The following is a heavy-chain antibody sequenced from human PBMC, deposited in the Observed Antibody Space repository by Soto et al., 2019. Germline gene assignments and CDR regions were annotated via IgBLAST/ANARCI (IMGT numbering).Heavy chain of an antibody. Sequence: ASVKVSCKASGYTFTSYAMHWVRQAPGQRLEWMGWIDAGNGNTKYSQKFQGRVTITRDTSASTAYMELSSLRSEDTAVYYCARVGYLYSSSWAYYYYYGMDVWGQGTTVTVSS. CDR1: GYTFTSYA. CDR3: ARVGYLYSSSWAYYYYYGMDV. V-gene: IGHV1-3*01. J-gene: IGHJ6*02. D-gene: IGHD6-13*01. CDR2: IDAGNGNT.